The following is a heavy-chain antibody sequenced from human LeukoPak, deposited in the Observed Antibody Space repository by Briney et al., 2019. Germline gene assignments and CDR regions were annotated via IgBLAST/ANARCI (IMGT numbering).Heavy chain of an antibody. CDR2: ISYDGSNK. D-gene: IGHD1-26*01. Sequence: GGSLRLSCAASGFTFSSYAMHWVRQAPGKGLEWVAVISYDGSNKKNADSVKGRFTISRDNSKNTLYLQMDSLRAEDTAVYYCAKGVRDKYDGIYDAFDIWGRGTMVAVSS. V-gene: IGHV3-30*04. CDR3: AKGVRDKYDGIYDAFDI. CDR1: GFTFSSYA. J-gene: IGHJ3*02.